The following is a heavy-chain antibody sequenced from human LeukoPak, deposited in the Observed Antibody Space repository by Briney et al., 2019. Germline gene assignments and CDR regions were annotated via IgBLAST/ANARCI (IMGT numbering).Heavy chain of an antibody. D-gene: IGHD3-22*01. J-gene: IGHJ4*02. CDR2: IGGSNGIT. Sequence: GGSLRLSCAASRFTFNSYAMSWVRQAPGKGLEWVSVIGGSNGITFYVGSVKGRFTISRDNSKDTLYLQMNSLRAEDTAVYYCARDCTTYFYDSSGYYDYWGQGTLVTVSS. V-gene: IGHV3-23*01. CDR1: RFTFNSYA. CDR3: ARDCTTYFYDSSGYYDY.